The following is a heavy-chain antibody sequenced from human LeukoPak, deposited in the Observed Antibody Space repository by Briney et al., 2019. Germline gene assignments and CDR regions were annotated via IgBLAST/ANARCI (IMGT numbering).Heavy chain of an antibody. V-gene: IGHV4-59*08. CDR3: ARHLTNAFDI. CDR2: IYYSGST. J-gene: IGHJ3*02. CDR1: GGSISSYY. Sequence: SETLSLTCTVSGGSISSYYWSWIRQPPGKGLEWIGYIYYSGSTNYNPSLKSRVTISVDTSKNQFSLKLSSVTAADTAVYYCARHLTNAFDIWDQGTMVTVSS.